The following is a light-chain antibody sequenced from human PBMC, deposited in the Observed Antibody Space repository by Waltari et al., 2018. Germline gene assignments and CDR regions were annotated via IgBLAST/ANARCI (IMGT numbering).Light chain of an antibody. CDR3: QHYLRLPVA. J-gene: IGKJ1*01. V-gene: IGKV3-20*01. Sequence: EIVLTQSPGTLSLSLGERANVACRAGLGVGRTLAWYQQKPGQAPRLLIYGASNRATGIPDRFIGSWSGTAFSLTSSGLGPEDSAVYYCQHYLRLPVAFGQGTKVEIK. CDR2: GAS. CDR1: LGVGRT.